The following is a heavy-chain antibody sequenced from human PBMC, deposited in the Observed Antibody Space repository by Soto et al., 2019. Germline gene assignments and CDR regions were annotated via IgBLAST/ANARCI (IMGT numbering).Heavy chain of an antibody. CDR2: IIPILGIA. J-gene: IGHJ4*02. CDR1: GGTFSSYT. D-gene: IGHD2-2*01. V-gene: IGHV1-69*08. CDR3: ARDYILVVPAAMGGEGY. Sequence: QVQLVQSGAEVKKPGSSVKVSCKASGGTFSSYTISWVLQAPGQGLAWMGRIIPILGIANYAQKFQGRVTITGDKSTSTAYMELRSLRSEDTAVSYCARDYILVVPAAMGGEGYWGQVPLVTVSS.